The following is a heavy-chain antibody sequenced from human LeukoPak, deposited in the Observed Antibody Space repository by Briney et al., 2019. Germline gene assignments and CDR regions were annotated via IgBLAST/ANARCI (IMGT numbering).Heavy chain of an antibody. D-gene: IGHD3-10*01. CDR2: INTSGST. CDR3: AREQGWFGELFQTYYYYYMDV. Sequence: SETLSLTCTVSGGSISSYYWSWIRQPAGKGLEWIGRINTSGSTNYNPSLKSRVTMSVDTSKNQFSLKLSSVTAADTAVYYCAREQGWFGELFQTYYYYYMDVWGKGTTVTISS. V-gene: IGHV4-4*07. CDR1: GGSISSYY. J-gene: IGHJ6*03.